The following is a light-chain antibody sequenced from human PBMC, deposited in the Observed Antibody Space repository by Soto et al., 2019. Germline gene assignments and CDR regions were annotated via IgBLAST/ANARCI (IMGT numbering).Light chain of an antibody. CDR2: TNN. J-gene: IGLJ1*01. V-gene: IGLV1-44*01. CDR3: CSYAGTYSYV. Sequence: QSVLTQPPSASGTPGQRVTISCSGSSSNIGSSNVNWYQQLPGTAPKLLIYTNNQRPSGVPDRFSGSKSGNTASLTISGLQAEDEADYYCCSYAGTYSYVFGTGTKVTVL. CDR1: SSNIGSSN.